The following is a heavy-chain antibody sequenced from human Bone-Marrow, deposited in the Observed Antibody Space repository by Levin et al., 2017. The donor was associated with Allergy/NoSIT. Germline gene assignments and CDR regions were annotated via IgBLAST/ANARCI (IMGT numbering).Heavy chain of an antibody. CDR2: IIPIFGTA. V-gene: IGHV1-69*06. CDR3: ARAGIAAAGTGIAHYYYYYMDV. Sequence: SVKVSCKASGGTFSSYAISWVRQAPGQGLEWMGGIIPIFGTANYAQKFQGRVTITADKSTSTAYMELSSLRSEDTAVYYCARAGIAAAGTGIAHYYYYYMDVWGKGTTVTVSS. CDR1: GGTFSSYA. J-gene: IGHJ6*03. D-gene: IGHD6-13*01.